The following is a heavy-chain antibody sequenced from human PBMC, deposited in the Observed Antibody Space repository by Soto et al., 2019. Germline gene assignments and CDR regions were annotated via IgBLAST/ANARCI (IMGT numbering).Heavy chain of an antibody. D-gene: IGHD1-26*01. V-gene: IGHV3-23*01. J-gene: IGHJ4*02. Sequence: GGSLRLSCAASGFTFSTYAMSWVRQAPGKGLEWVSAISGGGGSIYYGDSVKGRFTISRDNAKNTLFLQMNSLRVEDTAVYYCAQHSERYYGFDYWGQGTLVTVSS. CDR3: AQHSERYYGFDY. CDR2: ISGGGGSI. CDR1: GFTFSTYA.